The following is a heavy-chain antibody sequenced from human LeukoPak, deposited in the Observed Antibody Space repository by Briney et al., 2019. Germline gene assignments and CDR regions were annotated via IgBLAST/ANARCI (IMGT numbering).Heavy chain of an antibody. CDR3: ARVENVYYYMDV. J-gene: IGHJ6*03. Sequence: ASVKVSCKASGYTFTGYYMHWVRQAPGQGLEWMGWINPNSGGTNYAQKFRGRVTMTRDTSISTAYMELSRLRSDDTAVYYCARVENVYYYMDVWGKGTTVTISS. V-gene: IGHV1-2*02. CDR2: INPNSGGT. CDR1: GYTFTGYY.